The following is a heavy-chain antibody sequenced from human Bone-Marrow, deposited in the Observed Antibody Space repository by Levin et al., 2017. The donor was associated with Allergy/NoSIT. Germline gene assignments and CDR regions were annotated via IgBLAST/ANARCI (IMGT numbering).Heavy chain of an antibody. J-gene: IGHJ6*01. V-gene: IGHV3-64*01. CDR1: GFTFSSDA. CDR2: ISSNGGST. Sequence: GGSLRLSCAASGFTFSSDAMHWVRQAPGKGLEYVSAISSNGGSTYYANSVKGRFTISRDNPKNMLYLQMGSLRAEDMAVYYCANFGCSSGAGDGMDVWGQGTTVIVSS. CDR3: ANFGCSSGAGDGMDV. D-gene: IGHD6-19*01.